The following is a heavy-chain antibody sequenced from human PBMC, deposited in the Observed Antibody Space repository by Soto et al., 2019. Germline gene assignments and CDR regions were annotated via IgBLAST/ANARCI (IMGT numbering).Heavy chain of an antibody. D-gene: IGHD3-22*01. CDR1: GFTVSSNY. V-gene: IGHV3-66*01. J-gene: IGHJ3*02. CDR2: IYSAGNT. CDR3: ARNYYDSSGYYYGGAFDI. Sequence: QSGGSLRLSCAASGFTVSSNYMSWVRQAPGKGLEWISIIYSAGNTYYADSVKGRFTISRDNSKNTLYLQMNSLRAEDTAVYYCARNYYDSSGYYYGGAFDIWGQGTMVTV.